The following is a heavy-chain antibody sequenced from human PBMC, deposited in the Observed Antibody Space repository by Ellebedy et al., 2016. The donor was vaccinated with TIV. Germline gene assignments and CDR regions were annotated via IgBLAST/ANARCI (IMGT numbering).Heavy chain of an antibody. D-gene: IGHD6-6*01. V-gene: IGHV4-4*07. J-gene: IGHJ3*02. CDR1: GGSISSYY. Sequence: SETLSLTXTVSGGSISSYYWSWIRQPAGKGLEWIGRIYTSGSTNYNPSLKSRVTMSVDTSKNQFSLKLSSVTAADTAVYYCARARYSSSPPAFDIWGQGTMVTVSS. CDR2: IYTSGST. CDR3: ARARYSSSPPAFDI.